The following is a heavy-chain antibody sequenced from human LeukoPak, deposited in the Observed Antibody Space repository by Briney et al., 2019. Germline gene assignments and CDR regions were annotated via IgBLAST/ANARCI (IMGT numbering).Heavy chain of an antibody. CDR3: TRGGSVPAQGDF. J-gene: IGHJ4*02. D-gene: IGHD3-10*01. CDR1: GYRFTWYG. V-gene: IGHV1-18*01. CDR2: ISAANYVT. Sequence: ASVNVSCKTSGYRFTWYGINWVRQGPGQGLEWLEWISAANYVTEFAPHVRDRLTMTQDISTSTAYMELRGLRSDDTAVYYCTRGGSVPAQGDFWGQGTLVTVSS.